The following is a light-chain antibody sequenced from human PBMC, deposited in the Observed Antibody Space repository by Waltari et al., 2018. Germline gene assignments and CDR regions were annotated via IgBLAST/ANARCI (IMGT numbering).Light chain of an antibody. J-gene: IGLJ2*01. CDR2: DGA. V-gene: IGLV2-14*01. Sequence: QSALPQPAPVSGSPGQCIPIPCAVPSRDLRGYNYVSWYQQHPAKAPKLMIYDGASWPSGVFNRCSGSKSGNTASLTISGRQAADEADYYCTSYTTTKTVVFGGGTKVTVL. CDR1: SRDLRGYNY. CDR3: TSYTTTKTVV.